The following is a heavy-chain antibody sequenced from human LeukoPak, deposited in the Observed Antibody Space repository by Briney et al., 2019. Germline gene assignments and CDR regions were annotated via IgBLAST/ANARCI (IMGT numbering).Heavy chain of an antibody. D-gene: IGHD1-26*01. CDR2: IIPIFGTA. J-gene: IGHJ4*02. Sequence: SVKVSCKASGGTFSSYAISWVRQAPGQGLEWMGGIIPIFGTANYAQKFQGRVTITADESTSTAYMELNSLRAEDTAVYYCAKGRILVGADFDYWGQGTLVTVSS. CDR1: GGTFSSYA. V-gene: IGHV1-69*13. CDR3: AKGRILVGADFDY.